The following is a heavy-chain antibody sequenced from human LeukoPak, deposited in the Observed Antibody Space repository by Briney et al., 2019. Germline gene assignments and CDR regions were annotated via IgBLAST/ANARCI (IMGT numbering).Heavy chain of an antibody. J-gene: IGHJ6*03. CDR3: AKSGPMAEYQLPKDYYYMDV. CDR1: GFTFSSYA. V-gene: IGHV3-48*01. Sequence: RPGGSLRLSCAASGFTFSSYAMSWVRQAPGKGLEWVSYISSSSSTIYYADSVKGRFTISRDNAKNSLYLQMNSLRAEDTAVYYCAKSGPMAEYQLPKDYYYMDVWGKGTTVTVSS. CDR2: ISSSSSTI. D-gene: IGHD2-2*01.